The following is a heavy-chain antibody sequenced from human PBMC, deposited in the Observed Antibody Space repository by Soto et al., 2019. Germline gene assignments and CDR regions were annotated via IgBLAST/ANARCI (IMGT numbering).Heavy chain of an antibody. CDR3: SNLAMITFGGIIGQNDQFDI. V-gene: IGHV4-30-4*01. D-gene: IGHD3-16*01. CDR2: IYYSENT. CDR1: GVCISRGDYY. J-gene: IGHJ3*02. Sequence: PSETVSLTCTVSGVCISRGDYYWSWIRQTPRKGLEWIVYIYYSENTYYNPSLKSRVAISGDTSKNQLFLRLSTVTAADTALYYCSNLAMITFGGIIGQNDQFDIWGQGTMVTVSS.